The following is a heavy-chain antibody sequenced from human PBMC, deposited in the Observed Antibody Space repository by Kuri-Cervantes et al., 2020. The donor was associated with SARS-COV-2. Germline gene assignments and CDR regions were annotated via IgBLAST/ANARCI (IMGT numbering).Heavy chain of an antibody. J-gene: IGHJ4*02. CDR2: ISSSSSTI. V-gene: IGHV3-48*02. Sequence: GESLKISCAASGFTFSSYSMNWVRQAPGKGLEWVSYISSSSSTICYADSVKGRFTISRDNAKNSLHLQMNSLRDEDTAVYYCARTYYDILTGYCPFDYWGQGTLVTVSS. CDR3: ARTYYDILTGYCPFDY. CDR1: GFTFSSYS. D-gene: IGHD3-9*01.